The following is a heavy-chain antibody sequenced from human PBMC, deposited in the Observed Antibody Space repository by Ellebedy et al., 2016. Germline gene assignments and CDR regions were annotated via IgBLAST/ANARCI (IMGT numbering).Heavy chain of an antibody. J-gene: IGHJ1*01. V-gene: IGHV3-33*06. CDR1: GFTFSRSG. Sequence: GGSLRLSXAASGFTFSRSGMHWVRQAPGKGLEWVAIIWFDGSKQYYADSVKGRFTISRDNSKNTLYLQMNSLRAEDTAVYYCAKNSFGELPYWGQGTLVTVSS. D-gene: IGHD3-10*01. CDR3: AKNSFGELPY. CDR2: IWFDGSKQ.